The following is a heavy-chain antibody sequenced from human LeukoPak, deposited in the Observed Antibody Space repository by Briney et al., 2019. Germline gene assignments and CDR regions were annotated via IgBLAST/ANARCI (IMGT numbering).Heavy chain of an antibody. J-gene: IGHJ4*02. D-gene: IGHD4-17*01. CDR2: ISAYNGAT. V-gene: IGHV1-18*01. CDR1: GYTFTSYG. Sequence: ASVKVSCKASGYTFTSYGFNWVRQAPGQGLEWMGWISAYNGATKYSQKFQARVTMSTDTSTNTADWELRSLTSDDTAVYYCARGKFGDPVDYWGQGALVTVSS. CDR3: ARGKFGDPVDY.